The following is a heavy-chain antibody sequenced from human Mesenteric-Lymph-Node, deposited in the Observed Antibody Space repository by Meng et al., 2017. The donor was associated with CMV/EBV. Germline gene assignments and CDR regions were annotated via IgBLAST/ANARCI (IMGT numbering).Heavy chain of an antibody. J-gene: IGHJ4*02. CDR2: IIPILGRV. D-gene: IGHD2-2*03. V-gene: IGHV1-69*08. Sequence: SVKVSCKASGGSFNSYSISWVRQAPGQGLEWMGKIIPILGRVNYAQKFQGRVTITADKSTSTAYMELSSLRSDDTAVYYCAREMDIVVVPAAPPGYWGQGTLVTVSS. CDR3: AREMDIVVVPAAPPGY. CDR1: GGSFNSYS.